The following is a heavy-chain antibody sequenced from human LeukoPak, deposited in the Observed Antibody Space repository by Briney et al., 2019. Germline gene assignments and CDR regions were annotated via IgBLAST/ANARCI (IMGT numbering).Heavy chain of an antibody. CDR3: VKSSTNYGGWFDS. V-gene: IGHV3-21*01. D-gene: IGHD4/OR15-4a*01. CDR2: ISNSSSNI. Sequence: GGSLRLSCAASGFTFSSYSMNWVRQAPGKGLEWVSSISNSSSNIYYADSVKGRFTISRDNAKNSLSLQVSRLRAEDTAVYYCVKSSTNYGGWFDSWGQGTLVTVSS. CDR1: GFTFSSYS. J-gene: IGHJ5*01.